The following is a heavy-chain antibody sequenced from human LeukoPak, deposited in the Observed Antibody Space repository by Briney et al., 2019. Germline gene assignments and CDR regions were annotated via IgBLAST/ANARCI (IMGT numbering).Heavy chain of an antibody. J-gene: IGHJ4*02. CDR2: IKSKTDGGTT. D-gene: IGHD4-17*01. CDR1: GGSFSGYY. V-gene: IGHV3-15*01. CDR3: TTVLPYGDYGFY. Sequence: ETLSLTCAVYGGSFSGYYWSWIRQPPGKGLEWVGRIKSKTDGGTTDHAAPVKGRFTISRDDSKNTLYLQMNSLKTEDTAVYYCTTVLPYGDYGFYWGQGTLVTVSS.